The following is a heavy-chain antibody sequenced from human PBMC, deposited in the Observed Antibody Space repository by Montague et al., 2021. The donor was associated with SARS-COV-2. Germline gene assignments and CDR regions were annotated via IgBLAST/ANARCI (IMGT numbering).Heavy chain of an antibody. D-gene: IGHD3-16*02. CDR3: ASAPSYSFGFWAY. V-gene: IGHV4-34*01. CDR1: GASSSNYY. Sequence: SETLSLTCAVYGASSSNYYWSWIRQSPGKGLEWVGEINHSGYTDXNPSLESRLTISLGSSKKQFSLKLTSVTAADTAIYYCASAPSYSFGFWAYWGQGTLVSVSS. J-gene: IGHJ4*02. CDR2: INHSGYT.